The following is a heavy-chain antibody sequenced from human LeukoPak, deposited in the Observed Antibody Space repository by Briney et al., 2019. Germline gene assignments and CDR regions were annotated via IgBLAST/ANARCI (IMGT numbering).Heavy chain of an antibody. CDR1: GFTFSSYG. D-gene: IGHD3-22*01. CDR3: AKECGGCFSGYYYSQTYFDY. J-gene: IGHJ4*02. V-gene: IGHV3-23*01. CDR2: ISGSGGST. Sequence: GGSLRLSCAASGFTFSSYGMSWVRQAPGKGLEWVSAISGSGGSTYYADSVKGRFTISRDNSKNTLYLQMNSLRAEDTAVYYCAKECGGCFSGYYYSQTYFDYWGQGTLVTVSS.